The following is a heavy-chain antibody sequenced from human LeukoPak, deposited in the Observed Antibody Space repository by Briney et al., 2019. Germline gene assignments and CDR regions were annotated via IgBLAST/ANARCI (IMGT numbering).Heavy chain of an antibody. V-gene: IGHV3-30*02. CDR1: GFTFSSYG. J-gene: IGHJ1*01. D-gene: IGHD2-2*01. Sequence: GGSLRLSCAASGFTFSSYGMHWVRQAPGKGLEWVAFIRYDGSNKYYADSVKGRFTISRDNSKNTLYLQMNSLRAEDTAVYYCAKISDCSSTSCPRGYFQHWGQGTLVTVSS. CDR3: AKISDCSSTSCPRGYFQH. CDR2: IRYDGSNK.